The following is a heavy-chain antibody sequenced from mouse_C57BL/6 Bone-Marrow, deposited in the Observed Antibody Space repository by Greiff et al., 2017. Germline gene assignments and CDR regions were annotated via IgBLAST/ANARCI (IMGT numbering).Heavy chain of an antibody. CDR3: AMTTVPYWYFDV. CDR1: GFTFSDYG. J-gene: IGHJ1*03. V-gene: IGHV5-17*01. Sequence: EVKLMESGGGLVKPGGSLKLSCAASGFTFSDYGMHWVRQAPEKGLEWVAYISSGSSTIYSADTVKGRFTISRDNAKNTLFLQMTSLRSEDTAMYYCAMTTVPYWYFDVWGTGTTGTVSS. CDR2: ISSGSSTI. D-gene: IGHD1-1*01.